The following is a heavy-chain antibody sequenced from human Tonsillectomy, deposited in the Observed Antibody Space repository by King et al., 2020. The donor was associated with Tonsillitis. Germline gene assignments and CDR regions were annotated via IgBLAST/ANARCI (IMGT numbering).Heavy chain of an antibody. V-gene: IGHV3-21*01. CDR1: GFTFSIYT. CDR3: SRCGGCSDGTCYWPDY. Sequence: VQLVESGGGLVKPGGSLRLSCAASGFTFSIYTMNWVRQAPGKGLEWVSSISGRGAYYADSVNGRFTISRDNAKTSLFLQMNSLTAEDTAVYYCSRCGGCSDGTCYWPDYWGQGTLLTVSS. CDR2: ISGRGA. J-gene: IGHJ4*02. D-gene: IGHD2-15*01.